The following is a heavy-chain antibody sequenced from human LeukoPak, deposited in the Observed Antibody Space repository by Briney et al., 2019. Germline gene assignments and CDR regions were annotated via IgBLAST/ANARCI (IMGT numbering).Heavy chain of an antibody. CDR1: GGSISSYY. D-gene: IGHD3-22*01. CDR2: IYYSGST. CDR3: ARAPRGKVTMISKAFDI. Sequence: SETLSLTCTVSGGSISSYYWSWLRQPPGKGLEWIGYIYYSGSTNYNPSLKRRVTISVDTSKNQFSLKLSSVTAADTAVYYCARAPRGKVTMISKAFDIWGQGTMVTVSS. J-gene: IGHJ3*02. V-gene: IGHV4-59*01.